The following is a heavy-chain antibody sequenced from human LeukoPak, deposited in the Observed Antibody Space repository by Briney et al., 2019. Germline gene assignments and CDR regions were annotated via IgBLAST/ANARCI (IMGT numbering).Heavy chain of an antibody. CDR3: ARLWGSSAWGYWYFDL. CDR1: GGSISSYY. V-gene: IGHV4-59*01. Sequence: PSETLSLTCTVSGGSISSYYWSWIRQPPGKGLEWIGYMSYSASTNYNPSLKSRVTISVDTSKNQFSLKLNSVTAADSAVYYCARLWGSSAWGYWYFDLWGRGTLVTVSS. J-gene: IGHJ2*01. CDR2: MSYSAST. D-gene: IGHD6-19*01.